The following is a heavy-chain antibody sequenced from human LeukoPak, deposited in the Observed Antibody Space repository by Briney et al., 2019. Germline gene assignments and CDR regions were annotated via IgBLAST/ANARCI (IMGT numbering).Heavy chain of an antibody. CDR1: GFTLSSYS. V-gene: IGHV3-21*01. CDR2: ISSSSSYI. CDR3: ASEVYYDYVWGSYRLH. J-gene: IGHJ4*02. Sequence: PGGSLRLSCAASGFTLSSYSMNWVRQAPGKGLEWVSSISSSSSYIYYADSVKGRFTISRDNAKNSLYLQMNSLRAEDTAVYYCASEVYYDYVWGSYRLHWGQGTLVTVSS. D-gene: IGHD3-16*01.